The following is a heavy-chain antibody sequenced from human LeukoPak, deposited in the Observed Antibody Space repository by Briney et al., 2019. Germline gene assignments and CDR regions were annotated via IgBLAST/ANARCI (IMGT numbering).Heavy chain of an antibody. CDR3: AREEEGGTFDY. CDR1: GYTFTRYN. V-gene: IGHV1-46*01. Sequence: GASVKVSCKASGYTFTRYNMHWVRRAPGQGLEWMGIIKPSGGSTRYAQKFQGRVTMTWDTSTSTVYMELSSLRSEDTAVYYCAREEEGGTFDYWGQGTLVTVSS. CDR2: IKPSGGST. J-gene: IGHJ4*02. D-gene: IGHD3-16*01.